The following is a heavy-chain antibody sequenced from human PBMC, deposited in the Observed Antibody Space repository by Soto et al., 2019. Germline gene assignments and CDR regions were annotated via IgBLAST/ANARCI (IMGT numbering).Heavy chain of an antibody. CDR2: IRGDGIAT. Sequence: EVHLVESGGGLVQPGGSLRLSCAASGFTFTSHWIHWVRQAPGKGLVWVSRIRGDGIATNYGDSVEGRFTISRDNAKNTVFLQMNSLRADDTVVYYCARGDFTGFVDYWGQGTLVTVSS. J-gene: IGHJ4*02. CDR3: ARGDFTGFVDY. CDR1: GFTFTSHW. D-gene: IGHD6-25*01. V-gene: IGHV3-74*01.